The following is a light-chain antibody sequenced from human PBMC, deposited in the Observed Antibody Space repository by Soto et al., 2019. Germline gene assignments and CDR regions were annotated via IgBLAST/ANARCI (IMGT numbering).Light chain of an antibody. V-gene: IGKV3D-20*01. CDR1: QSVSGSF. CDR3: QQYGSSPLT. J-gene: IGKJ4*01. CDR2: DTS. Sequence: IVLTQSPATLSLSPGESATLSCGASQSVSGSFLAWYQQKPGLAPRLVIYDTSTRATGIPDRFSGSASGTDFTLTISRLEPKDFAVYYCQQYGSSPLTFGGGTKVEIK.